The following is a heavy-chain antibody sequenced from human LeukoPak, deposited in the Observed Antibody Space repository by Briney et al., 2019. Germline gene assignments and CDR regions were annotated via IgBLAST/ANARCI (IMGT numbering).Heavy chain of an antibody. CDR2: IKTDGRST. CDR3: LRDGTAADWDPDY. D-gene: IGHD3-9*01. J-gene: IGHJ4*02. V-gene: IGHV3-74*01. Sequence: GGSLRLSCAASGFTFSSYWMHWVRQVPGKKWMWCSQIKTDGRSTVYADSVKGRFTASRANSKNTLYLQIHTLRVGDPPIYYCLRDGTAADWDPDYWGQGTLVTLSS. CDR1: GFTFSSYW.